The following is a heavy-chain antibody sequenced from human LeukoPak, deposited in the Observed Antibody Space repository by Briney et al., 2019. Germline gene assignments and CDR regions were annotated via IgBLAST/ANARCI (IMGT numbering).Heavy chain of an antibody. CDR2: IYSSGST. CDR3: AREGSGSTPYYYGMDV. V-gene: IGHV4-61*02. D-gene: IGHD6-19*01. J-gene: IGHJ6*02. Sequence: SQTLSLTCTVSGGSISSDNYYWSWIRQPAGKGLEWIGRIYSSGSTNYNPSLKSRVTISVDTSKNQLSLKLSSVTAADTAVYYCAREGSGSTPYYYGMDVWGQGTTVTVSS. CDR1: GGSISSDNYY.